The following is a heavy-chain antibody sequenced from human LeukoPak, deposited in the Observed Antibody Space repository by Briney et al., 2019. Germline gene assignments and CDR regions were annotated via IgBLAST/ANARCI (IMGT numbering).Heavy chain of an antibody. CDR3: AATYYYDGSGDY. V-gene: IGHV3-48*03. CDR2: ISSTGSNI. J-gene: IGHJ4*02. Sequence: GGSLRLSCAASGFTFSTYEMDWVRQAPGKGLEWVSYISSTGSNIYYADSVKGRFTISRDNAKNSLYLLMNSLRTEDTAVYYCAATYYYDGSGDYWGQGTLVTVSS. D-gene: IGHD3-22*01. CDR1: GFTFSTYE.